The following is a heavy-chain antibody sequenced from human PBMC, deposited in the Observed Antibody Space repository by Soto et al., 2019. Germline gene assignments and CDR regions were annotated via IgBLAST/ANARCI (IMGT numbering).Heavy chain of an antibody. CDR3: ARDPSWNDAFDYYYGMDV. CDR1: GGSISSGYY. V-gene: IGHV4-38-2*02. D-gene: IGHD1-1*01. J-gene: IGHJ6*02. Sequence: ASETLSLTCTVSGGSISSGYYWGWIRQPPGKGLEWIGSIYHSGSTYYNPSLKSRVTISVDTSKNQFSLKLSSVTAADTAVYYCARDPSWNDAFDYYYGMDVWGQGTTVTVSS. CDR2: IYHSGST.